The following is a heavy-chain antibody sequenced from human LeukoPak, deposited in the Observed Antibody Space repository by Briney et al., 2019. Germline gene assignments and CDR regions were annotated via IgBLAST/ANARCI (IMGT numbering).Heavy chain of an antibody. CDR3: ARFDRGGSAIDAYEYYFDY. CDR1: GGSISSGGHY. CDR2: IYYSGST. J-gene: IGHJ4*02. D-gene: IGHD2-15*01. V-gene: IGHV4-39*07. Sequence: SETLSLTCIVSGGSISSGGHYWGWIRQPPGKGLEWIGSIYYSGSTYYNPSLNSRVTIFIDMSKNQFSLKLSSVTAADTAVYYCARFDRGGSAIDAYEYYFDYWGQGTLVTASS.